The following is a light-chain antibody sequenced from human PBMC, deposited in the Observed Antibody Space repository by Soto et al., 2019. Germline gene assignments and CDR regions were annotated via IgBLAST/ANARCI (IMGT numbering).Light chain of an antibody. V-gene: IGKV3-15*01. CDR3: QQYHNWPPDT. Sequence: EIVMTQSPATLSVSPGERATLSCRASQSVTTNLAWYQQQPGQAPRLLIYDASTRATGIPARFSGSGSGTEFTLTISSLQSEDFAVYYCQQYHNWPPDTFGQGTNVEIK. J-gene: IGKJ1*01. CDR2: DAS. CDR1: QSVTTN.